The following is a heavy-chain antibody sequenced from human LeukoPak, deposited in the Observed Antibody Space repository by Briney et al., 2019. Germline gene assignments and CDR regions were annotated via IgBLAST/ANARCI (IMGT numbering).Heavy chain of an antibody. Sequence: GGSLRLSCAASGFSFSSYWMSWVRQAPGKGLAWVSRISYDGGDPSYADSVKGRFTISRDNAKNTLYLQMNSLTAEDTAVYYCAREYSSRLYNWLDPWGQGTLVTVSS. V-gene: IGHV3-74*01. J-gene: IGHJ5*02. CDR2: ISYDGGDP. CDR3: AREYSSRLYNWLDP. CDR1: GFSFSSYW. D-gene: IGHD6-13*01.